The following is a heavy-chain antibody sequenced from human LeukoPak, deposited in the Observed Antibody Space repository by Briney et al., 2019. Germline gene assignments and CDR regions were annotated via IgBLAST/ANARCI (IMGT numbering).Heavy chain of an antibody. J-gene: IGHJ6*03. CDR1: GYTFTSYA. CDR2: INTNTGNP. V-gene: IGHV7-4-1*02. CDR3: ASSLSGESSSWYLVSYYYYYMDV. Sequence: ASVKVSCKASGYTFTSYAMNWVRQAPGQGLEWMGWINTNTGNPTYAQGFTGRFVSSLDTSVSTAYLQISSLKAEDTAVYYCASSLSGESSSWYLVSYYYYYMDVWGKGTTVTVSS. D-gene: IGHD6-13*01.